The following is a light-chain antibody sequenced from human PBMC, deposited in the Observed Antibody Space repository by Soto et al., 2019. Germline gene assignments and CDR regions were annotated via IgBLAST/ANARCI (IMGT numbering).Light chain of an antibody. J-gene: IGKJ4*01. CDR3: HQYKNWPPLT. Sequence: EIVMTQSPATLSVSAGETATLSCRASQSVSFHLAWYQQKPGQGPRLLIYGAFTRASGIPARFSGSGSGTDFTLTISSLQSADFGLHYCHQYKNWPPLTFGGGTKVEIK. V-gene: IGKV3-15*01. CDR2: GAF. CDR1: QSVSFH.